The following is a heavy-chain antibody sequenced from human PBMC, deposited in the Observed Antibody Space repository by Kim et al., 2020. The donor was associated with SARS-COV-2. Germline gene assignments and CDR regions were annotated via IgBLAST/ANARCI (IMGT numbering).Heavy chain of an antibody. CDR3: ARDGGYYYYYMDV. CDR1: GGSFSGYY. V-gene: IGHV4-34*01. CDR2: INHSGST. Sequence: SETLSLTCAVYGGSFSGYYWSWIRQPPGKGLEWIGEINHSGSTNYNPSLKSRVTISVDTSKNQFSLKLSSVTAADTAVYYCARDGGYYYYYMDVWGKGTTVTVSS. D-gene: IGHD3-16*01. J-gene: IGHJ6*03.